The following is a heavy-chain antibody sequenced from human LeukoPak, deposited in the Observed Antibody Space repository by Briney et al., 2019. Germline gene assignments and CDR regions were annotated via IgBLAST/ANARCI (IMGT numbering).Heavy chain of an antibody. J-gene: IGHJ4*02. D-gene: IGHD6-6*01. Sequence: GGSLRLSCAASGFTFSSYDMNWVRQAPGKGLEWVSYISSSGNTIYYADSVKGRFNISRDNAKNSLYLQMNSLRVEDTAVYYCARDQGGFYSSASPDYWGQGTLVTVSS. CDR3: ARDQGGFYSSASPDY. CDR1: GFTFSSYD. CDR2: ISSSGNTI. V-gene: IGHV3-48*01.